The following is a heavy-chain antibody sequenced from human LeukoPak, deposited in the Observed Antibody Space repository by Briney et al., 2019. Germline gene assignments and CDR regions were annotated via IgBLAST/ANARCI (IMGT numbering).Heavy chain of an antibody. V-gene: IGHV5-51*01. CDR1: GYSFTSYW. CDR2: IYPGDSDT. CDR3: ARGSLGYYGSGSYYKGTFYFDY. J-gene: IGHJ4*02. D-gene: IGHD3-10*01. Sequence: GESLKISCKGSGYSFTSYWIGWVRQMPGKGLEWMGIIYPGDSDTRYSPSFQGQVTISADKSISTAYLQWSSLKASDTAMYYCARGSLGYYGSGSYYKGTFYFDYWGREPWSPSPQ.